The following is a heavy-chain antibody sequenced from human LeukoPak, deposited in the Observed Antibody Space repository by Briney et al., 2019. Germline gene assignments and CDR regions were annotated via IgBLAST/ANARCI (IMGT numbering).Heavy chain of an antibody. CDR1: GYSFTNYW. CDR2: ISPHDSDT. J-gene: IGHJ5*02. CDR3: ARRCDSGGYRFWFDP. D-gene: IGHD3-16*02. V-gene: IGHV5-51*01. Sequence: GESLKISCKGTGYSFTNYWIGWVRQMPGKGLEWMGMISPHDSDTRYSPSFQGQVTISADKSITTAYLQWSSLKASDTAIYYWARRCDSGGYRFWFDPWGQGTLVTVSS.